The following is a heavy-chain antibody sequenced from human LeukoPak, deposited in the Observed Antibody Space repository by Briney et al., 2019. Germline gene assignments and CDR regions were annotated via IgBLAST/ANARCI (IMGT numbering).Heavy chain of an antibody. Sequence: GRSLRLSCAASGFTFSSYAMHWVRQAPGKGLEWVAVISYDGSNKYYADSVKGRFTISRGNSKNTLYLQMNSLRAEDTAVYYCARDGLLWFGGFDYWGQGTLVTVSS. D-gene: IGHD3-10*01. CDR2: ISYDGSNK. CDR3: ARDGLLWFGGFDY. CDR1: GFTFSSYA. J-gene: IGHJ4*02. V-gene: IGHV3-30-3*01.